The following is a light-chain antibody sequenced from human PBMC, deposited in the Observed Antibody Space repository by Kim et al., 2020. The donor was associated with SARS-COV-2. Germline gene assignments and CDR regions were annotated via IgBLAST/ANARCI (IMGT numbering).Light chain of an antibody. Sequence: SASVGDRVTITCRASQNINSWLAWYQQKPGKAPKLLIYKASTLQSGVPSRFSGSGSGTEFSLTISSLQPDDFATYYCQQYNDYSYTFGQGTKLEI. CDR1: QNINSW. J-gene: IGKJ2*01. V-gene: IGKV1-5*03. CDR2: KAS. CDR3: QQYNDYSYT.